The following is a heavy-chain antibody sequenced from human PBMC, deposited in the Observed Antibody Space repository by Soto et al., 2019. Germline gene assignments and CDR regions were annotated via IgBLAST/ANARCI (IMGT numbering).Heavy chain of an antibody. D-gene: IGHD3-22*01. CDR3: ERDAVSHDACYR. Sequence: PGRSLRLSCPASRFTFTSYSLNWDRKAPGKGLEWVSSISSSSSYIYYADSVKGRFTISRDNAKNSLYLQMNSLRAEDTAVYYWERDAVSHDACYRWCRGTMVPVS. CDR1: RFTFTSYS. V-gene: IGHV3-21*01. CDR2: ISSSSSYI. J-gene: IGHJ3*01.